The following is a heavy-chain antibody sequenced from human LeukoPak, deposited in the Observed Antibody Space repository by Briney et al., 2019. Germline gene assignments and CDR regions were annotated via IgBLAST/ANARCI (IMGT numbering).Heavy chain of an antibody. CDR2: ISGSGGST. CDR3: ARDRSRSGWFIDY. CDR1: GFTFSSYA. J-gene: IGHJ4*02. Sequence: PGGSLRLSCAASGFTFSSYAMSWVRQAPGKGLEWVSAISGSGGSTYYADSVKGRFTISRDNSKNTLYVQMNSLRAEDTAVYYCARDRSRSGWFIDYWGQGTLVTVSS. D-gene: IGHD6-19*01. V-gene: IGHV3-23*01.